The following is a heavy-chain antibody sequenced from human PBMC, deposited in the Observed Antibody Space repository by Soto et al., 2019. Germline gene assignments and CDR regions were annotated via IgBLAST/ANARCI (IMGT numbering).Heavy chain of an antibody. CDR2: IYWDDDK. Sequence: QITLKESGPTLVKPTQTLTLTCTLSGFSLSTSEVGVGWIRQPPGKALEWLALIYWDDDKRYSPYLKSRLTITKDTSKNQVVLTMNNMDPVDTATYYCAHRFDWYYFDYWGQGTLVTVSS. V-gene: IGHV2-5*02. CDR3: AHRFDWYYFDY. CDR1: GFSLSTSEVG. J-gene: IGHJ4*02. D-gene: IGHD3-9*01.